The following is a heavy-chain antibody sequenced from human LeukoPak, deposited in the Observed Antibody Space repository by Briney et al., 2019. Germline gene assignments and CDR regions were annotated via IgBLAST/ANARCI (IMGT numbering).Heavy chain of an antibody. Sequence: GGSLRLSCAASGFTFSSYAMHWVRQAPGKGLEWVAVISYDGSNKYYADSVKGRFTISRDNTKNTLYLQMNSLRAEDTAVYYCAKGPNYYDSSGYPGYWGQGTLVTVSS. CDR3: AKGPNYYDSSGYPGY. D-gene: IGHD3-22*01. CDR2: ISYDGSNK. CDR1: GFTFSSYA. J-gene: IGHJ4*02. V-gene: IGHV3-30-3*01.